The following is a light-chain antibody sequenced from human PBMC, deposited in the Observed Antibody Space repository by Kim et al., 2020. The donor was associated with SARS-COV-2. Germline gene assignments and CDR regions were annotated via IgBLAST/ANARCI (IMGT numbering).Light chain of an antibody. V-gene: IGLV3-25*03. Sequence: SPGQPARITCSGDALPKQYAYWFQQKPGQAPVLVIYKDTERPSGIPERFSGSTSGTTVTLTISGVQAEDEADYYCQSADSSDTFWVFGGGTKLT. CDR3: QSADSSDTFWV. CDR1: ALPKQY. CDR2: KDT. J-gene: IGLJ3*02.